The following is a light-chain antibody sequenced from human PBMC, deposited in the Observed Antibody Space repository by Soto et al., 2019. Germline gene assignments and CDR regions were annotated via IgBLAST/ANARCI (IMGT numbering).Light chain of an antibody. CDR3: QQRRNWPPLT. CDR1: QKISSY. CDR2: DAS. Sequence: EFVLTQSPGTLSLSPGERATLSCRASQKISSYLAWYQQKPGQAPRLLIYDASNRATGIPARFSGSRSGTDFTLTISSLEPEDFAVYYCQQRRNWPPLTFGGGTKVEIK. V-gene: IGKV3-11*01. J-gene: IGKJ4*01.